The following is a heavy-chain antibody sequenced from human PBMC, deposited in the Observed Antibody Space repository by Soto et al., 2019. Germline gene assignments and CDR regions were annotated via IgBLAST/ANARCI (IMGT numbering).Heavy chain of an antibody. J-gene: IGHJ6*02. CDR3: ARPTSHSSGWTFGMDV. D-gene: IGHD6-19*01. CDR1: GYSFSIYW. CDR2: IHPGDSET. Sequence: GESLKISCKASGYSFSIYWIGWVRQMPGKGLEWVGVIHPGDSETRYSPSFQGQVTISADRSISTAYLQWSSLKASDTAMFYCARPTSHSSGWTFGMDVWGQGTAVTVSS. V-gene: IGHV5-51*01.